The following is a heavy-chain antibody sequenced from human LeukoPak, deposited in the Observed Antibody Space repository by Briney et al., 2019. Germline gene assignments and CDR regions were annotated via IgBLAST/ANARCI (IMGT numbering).Heavy chain of an antibody. CDR1: GYTFTSYY. CDR2: INPSRGST. CDR3: ARDYYDSSGYYPSAFDI. Sequence: ASVKVSCKASGYTFTSYYMHWVRQAPGQGLEWMGVINPSRGSTSYAQKFQGRVTMARDTSTSTVYMELRSLRSEDTAVYYCARDYYDSSGYYPSAFDIWGQGTMVTVSS. V-gene: IGHV1-46*01. D-gene: IGHD3-22*01. J-gene: IGHJ3*02.